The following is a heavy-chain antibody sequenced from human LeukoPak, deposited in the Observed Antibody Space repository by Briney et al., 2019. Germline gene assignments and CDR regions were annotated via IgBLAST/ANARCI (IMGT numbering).Heavy chain of an antibody. CDR3: ARDPYGEWLLNAFDI. D-gene: IGHD4-17*01. V-gene: IGHV1-2*02. Sequence: ASVKVSCKASGYTFTGYYMHWVRQAPGQGLEWMGWINPNSGGTNYAQKFQGRVTMTRDTSISTAYMELSRLRSDDTAVYYCARDPYGEWLLNAFDIWGQGTRVTVSS. CDR1: GYTFTGYY. CDR2: INPNSGGT. J-gene: IGHJ3*02.